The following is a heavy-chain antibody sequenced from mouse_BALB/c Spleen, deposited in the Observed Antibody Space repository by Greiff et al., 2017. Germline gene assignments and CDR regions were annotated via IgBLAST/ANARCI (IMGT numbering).Heavy chain of an antibody. D-gene: IGHD3-2*01. CDR2: ISSGGSYT. Sequence: DVKLVESGGDLVKPGGSLKLSCAASGFTFSSYGMSWVRQTPDKRLEWVATISSGGSYTYYPDSVKGRFTISRDNAKNTLYLQMSSLKSEDTAMYYCARDSSGWFAYWGQGTLVTVSA. CDR1: GFTFSSYG. CDR3: ARDSSGWFAY. J-gene: IGHJ3*01. V-gene: IGHV5-6*02.